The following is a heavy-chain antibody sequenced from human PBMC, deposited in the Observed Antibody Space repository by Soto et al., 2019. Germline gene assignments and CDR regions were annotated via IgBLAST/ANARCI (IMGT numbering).Heavy chain of an antibody. CDR2: IYGGGST. V-gene: IGHV3-66*01. Sequence: PGGSLRLSCAASGFTVSTKYMSWVRQAPGKGLEWVSVIYGGGSTFYADSVKGRFTISRDNSKNTVYLQMNSLRAEDTAVYYCAKNRSPYGMDVWGQGTTVTVSS. CDR1: GFTVSTKY. CDR3: AKNRSPYGMDV. J-gene: IGHJ6*02.